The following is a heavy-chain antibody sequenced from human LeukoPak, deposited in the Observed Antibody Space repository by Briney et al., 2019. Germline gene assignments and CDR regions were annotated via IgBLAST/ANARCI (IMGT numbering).Heavy chain of an antibody. CDR3: ARTGDIVVVPAAIPRYYYYYYMDV. CDR1: GGTFSSYA. D-gene: IGHD2-2*01. J-gene: IGHJ6*03. V-gene: IGHV1-69*13. Sequence: SVNLSCKASGGTFSSYAISWVRQAPGQGLVWMGGSIPIFGTANYAQKFQGRVTITADESTSTAYMELSSLRSEDTAVYYCARTGDIVVVPAAIPRYYYYYYMDVWGKGTTVTVSS. CDR2: SIPIFGTA.